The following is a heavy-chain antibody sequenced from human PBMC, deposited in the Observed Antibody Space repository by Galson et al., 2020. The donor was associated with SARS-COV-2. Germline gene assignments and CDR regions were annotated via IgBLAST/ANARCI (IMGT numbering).Heavy chain of an antibody. V-gene: IGHV3-48*04. J-gene: IGHJ4*02. CDR3: ARDWPDTHRDY. CDR2: IYTSISTI. Sequence: GESLKISCAASGFTFSSYSMNWVRQAPGKGLEWVSYIYTSISTIYYADSVKGRFTISRDDARNSLYLQMNSLRAEDTAVYYCARDWPDTHRDYWGQGTLVTVSS. D-gene: IGHD5-18*01. CDR1: GFTFSSYS.